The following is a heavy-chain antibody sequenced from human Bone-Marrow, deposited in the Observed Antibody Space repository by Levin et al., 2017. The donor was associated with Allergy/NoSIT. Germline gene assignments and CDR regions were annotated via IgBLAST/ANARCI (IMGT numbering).Heavy chain of an antibody. Sequence: NPGGSLRLSCAAAGFTFSDYNMNWVRQAPGKGLEWVSSIGSSSNSIYYADSLKGRFTISRDNSKNSLYLQLSSLRPEDTAVYYCARVVGIAVAGPLDYWGQGALVTVSS. CDR3: ARVVGIAVAGPLDY. CDR1: GFTFSDYN. J-gene: IGHJ4*02. D-gene: IGHD6-19*01. CDR2: IGSSSNSI. V-gene: IGHV3-21*01.